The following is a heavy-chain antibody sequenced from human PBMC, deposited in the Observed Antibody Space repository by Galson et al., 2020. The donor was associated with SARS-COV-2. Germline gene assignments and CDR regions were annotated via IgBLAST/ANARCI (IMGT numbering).Heavy chain of an antibody. V-gene: IGHV4-38-2*02. CDR2: IYYSGST. D-gene: IGHD3-3*01. J-gene: IGHJ4*02. CDR3: ARVWTGYPGHY. CDR1: NYSITSGYY. Sequence: SETLSLTCTVFNYSITSGYYWGWIRQPPGKGLEGTGSIYYSGSTYYNPSLKSRVTMSVDTSKNQLSLKLSSVTAADTAVYYCARVWTGYPGHYWGQGTLVTVSS.